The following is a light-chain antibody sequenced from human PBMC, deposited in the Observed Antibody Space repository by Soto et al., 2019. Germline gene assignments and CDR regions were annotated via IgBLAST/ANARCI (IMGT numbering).Light chain of an antibody. J-gene: IGKJ1*01. CDR3: QQYNNWWT. CDR1: QSVSSY. CDR2: DAS. V-gene: IGKV3-11*01. Sequence: EIVLTQSPATLSLSPGERATLSCRASQSVSSYLAWYQQKPGQAPRLLIYDASNTATGIPARFSGSGSGTEFTLTISSLQSEDFGVYYCQQYNNWWTFGQGTKVDIK.